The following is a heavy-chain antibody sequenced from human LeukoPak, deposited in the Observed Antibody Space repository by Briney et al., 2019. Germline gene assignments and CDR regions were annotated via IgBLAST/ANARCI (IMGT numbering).Heavy chain of an antibody. CDR1: GFTFSDYY. CDR2: ISSSGSTI. J-gene: IGHJ4*02. CDR3: AKAPSSGWYSY. V-gene: IGHV3-11*01. D-gene: IGHD6-19*01. Sequence: AGGSLRLSCAASGFTFSDYYMSWIRQAPGKGLEWVSYISSSGSTIYYADSVKGRFTISRDNAKNSLYLQMNSLRAEDTALYYCAKAPSSGWYSYWGQGTLVTVSP.